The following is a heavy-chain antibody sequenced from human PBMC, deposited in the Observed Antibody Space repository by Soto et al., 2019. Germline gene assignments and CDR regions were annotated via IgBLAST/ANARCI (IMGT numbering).Heavy chain of an antibody. J-gene: IGHJ4*02. CDR3: ARNGYSSSWSHFDY. D-gene: IGHD6-13*01. CDR1: GGTFSSYA. Sequence: GASVKVSCKASGGTFSSYAISWVRQAPGQGLEWMGGIIPIFGTANYAQKFQGRVTITADKSTSTAYMELSSLRSEDTAVYYCARNGYSSSWSHFDYWGQGTLVTVSS. V-gene: IGHV1-69*06. CDR2: IIPIFGTA.